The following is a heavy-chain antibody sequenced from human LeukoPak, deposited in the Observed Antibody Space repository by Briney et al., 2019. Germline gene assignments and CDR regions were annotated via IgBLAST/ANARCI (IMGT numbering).Heavy chain of an antibody. CDR1: RFTFSSYW. Sequence: GGSLRLSCAASRFTFSSYWMSWVRQAPGKGLEWVANIKQDGSEKYYVDSVKGRFTISRDNAKNSLYLQMNSLRAEDTAVYYCARGEDYDYVWGSYRPFDYWGQGTLVTVSS. V-gene: IGHV3-7*01. CDR3: ARGEDYDYVWGSYRPFDY. D-gene: IGHD3-16*02. J-gene: IGHJ4*02. CDR2: IKQDGSEK.